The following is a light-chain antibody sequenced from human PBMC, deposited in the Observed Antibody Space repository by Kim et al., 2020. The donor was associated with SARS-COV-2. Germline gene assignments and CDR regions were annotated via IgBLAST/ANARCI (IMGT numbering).Light chain of an antibody. V-gene: IGLV3-25*03. CDR2: KHS. J-gene: IGLJ3*02. CDR3: QSGDSGAPWL. CDR1: ALTKQY. Sequence: SYELTQPPSVSVSPGETARISCSGDALTKQYAYWYQQKPGQAPLLVIYKHSERPSGIPERLSSYISGTTVTLTISGVQADDEADYYCQSGDSGAPWLFGGGTKLTVL.